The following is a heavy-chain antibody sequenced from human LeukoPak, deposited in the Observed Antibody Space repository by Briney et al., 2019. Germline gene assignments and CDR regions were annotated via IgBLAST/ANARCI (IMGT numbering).Heavy chain of an antibody. CDR2: IRSQADSYAT. V-gene: IGHV3-73*01. CDR1: GFSFSGSA. Sequence: GGSLRLSCAASGFSFSGSAIHWVRQTSGKGLEWIGRIRSQADSYATAYSVSVKGRFSISRDDSKNTAYLQMNSLRAEDTAVYYCTAHLLYCNTTDCAPRGFDPWGQGTLATVSS. CDR3: TAHLLYCNTTDCAPRGFDP. D-gene: IGHD2/OR15-2a*01. J-gene: IGHJ5*02.